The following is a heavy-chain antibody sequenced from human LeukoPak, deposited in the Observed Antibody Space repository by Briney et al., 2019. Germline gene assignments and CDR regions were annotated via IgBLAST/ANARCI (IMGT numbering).Heavy chain of an antibody. CDR3: ARASTPRVTAFFDY. CDR1: GYSISSGYY. Sequence: SETLSLTCTVSGYSISSGYYWGWIRQPPGKGLEWIGSIYHSGSTYYNPSLKSRVTISVDTSKNQFSLKLSSVTAADTAVYYCARASTPRVTAFFDYWGQGTLVTVSS. CDR2: IYHSGST. J-gene: IGHJ4*02. D-gene: IGHD2-15*01. V-gene: IGHV4-38-2*02.